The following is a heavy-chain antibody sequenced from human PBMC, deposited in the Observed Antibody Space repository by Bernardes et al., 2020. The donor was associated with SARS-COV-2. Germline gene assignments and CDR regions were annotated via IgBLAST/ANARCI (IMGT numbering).Heavy chain of an antibody. D-gene: IGHD3-16*01. CDR3: LRDGGHRRFQF. V-gene: IGHV3-11*01. CDR2: ITRNGNSI. CDR1: GFTPSDDH. J-gene: IGHJ4*02. Sequence: GGSLRLSCVVSGFTPSDDHLNWIRQAPGKGLEWISYITRNGNSIVYSDSVKGRFTISRDNAENSVYLQMNSLRADDTAVYYCLRDGGHRRFQFWGQGTLVTVSS.